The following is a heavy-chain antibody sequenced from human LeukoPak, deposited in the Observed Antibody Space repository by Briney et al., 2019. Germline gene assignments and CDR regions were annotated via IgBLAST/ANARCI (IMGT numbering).Heavy chain of an antibody. CDR1: GFIVSTSY. J-gene: IGHJ6*02. CDR3: ARRPIKYYYYGMDV. CDR2: LYSGGNT. Sequence: GGSLRLSCAASGFIVSTSYMSWVRQAPGKGLEWVAFLYSGGNTFYADSVKGRFTISRDNSKNTLYLQMNSLRDDDTAVYYCARRPIKYYYYGMDVWGQGTTVTVSS. V-gene: IGHV3-53*01.